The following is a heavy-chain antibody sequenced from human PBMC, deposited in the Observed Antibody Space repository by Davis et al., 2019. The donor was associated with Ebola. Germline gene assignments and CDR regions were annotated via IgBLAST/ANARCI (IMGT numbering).Heavy chain of an antibody. J-gene: IGHJ4*02. Sequence: AASVKVSCKASGGTFSSYAISWVRQAPGQGLEWMGWINPNSGGTNYAQKFQGWVTMTRDTSISTAYMELSRLRSDDTAVYYCARGDSSGYYYHPPFWYWGQGTLVTVSS. V-gene: IGHV1-2*04. CDR2: INPNSGGT. CDR1: GGTFSSYA. D-gene: IGHD3-22*01. CDR3: ARGDSSGYYYHPPFWY.